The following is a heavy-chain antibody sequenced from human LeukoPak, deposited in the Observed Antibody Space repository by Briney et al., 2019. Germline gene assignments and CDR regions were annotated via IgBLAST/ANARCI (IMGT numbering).Heavy chain of an antibody. D-gene: IGHD6-13*01. CDR1: GFTFSSYW. J-gene: IGHJ5*02. CDR3: ARSRIAAAGGFDP. Sequence: GGSLRLSCAASGFTFSSYWMHWVRQAPGKGLVWVSRINSDGSSTSYADSVKGRFTISRDNAKNTLYLQMNSLSAEDTAVYYCARSRIAAAGGFDPWGQGTLVTVSS. CDR2: INSDGSST. V-gene: IGHV3-74*01.